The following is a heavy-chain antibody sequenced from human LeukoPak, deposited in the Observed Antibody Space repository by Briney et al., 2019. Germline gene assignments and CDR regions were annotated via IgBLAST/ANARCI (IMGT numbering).Heavy chain of an antibody. D-gene: IGHD5-12*01. CDR2: ISGSGGST. Sequence: GGSLRLSCAASGLTFSSYAMSWVRQAPGKGLEWVSAISGSGGSTYYADSVKGRFTISRDNSKNTLYLQMNSLRAEDTAVYYCAKDLRGYSGYEVFDYWGQGTLLTVSS. J-gene: IGHJ4*02. V-gene: IGHV3-23*01. CDR1: GLTFSSYA. CDR3: AKDLRGYSGYEVFDY.